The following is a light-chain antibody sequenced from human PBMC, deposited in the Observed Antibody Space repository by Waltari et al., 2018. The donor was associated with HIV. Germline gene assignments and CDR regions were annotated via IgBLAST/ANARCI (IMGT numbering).Light chain of an antibody. CDR2: GAS. J-gene: IGKJ2*01. CDR3: QQYYNWLPYT. V-gene: IGKV3-15*01. Sequence: EIVMTQSPATLSVSPGERATLSCRASQSVGSDLAWYQQKPGQAPRLVIYGASTRATGIPARFSGSGSGTEFTLTISSPQSADFAVYYCQQYYNWLPYTFGQGTKLEIK. CDR1: QSVGSD.